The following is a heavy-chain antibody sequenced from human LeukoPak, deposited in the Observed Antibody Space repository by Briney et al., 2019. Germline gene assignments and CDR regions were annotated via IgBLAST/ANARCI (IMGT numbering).Heavy chain of an antibody. Sequence: SEALSLTCTVSGGSISSSRYYWGWIRQPPGKGLEWIGSIHYSGSTYYNPSLKSRVTVSVDTSENQFSLKLSCVAAADTAVYFCVRTRLSDHIVPAAERADDACDMWGQGTMVTVSS. CDR2: IHYSGST. J-gene: IGHJ3*02. D-gene: IGHD2-2*01. V-gene: IGHV4-39*07. CDR3: VRTRLSDHIVPAAERADDACDM. CDR1: GGSISSSRYY.